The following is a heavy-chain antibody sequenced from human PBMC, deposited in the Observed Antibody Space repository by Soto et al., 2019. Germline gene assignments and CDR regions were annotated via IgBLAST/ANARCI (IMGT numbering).Heavy chain of an antibody. V-gene: IGHV1-3*01. CDR2: INAGNGNT. D-gene: IGHD3-3*01. CDR3: ARDYDFWSGYYYNWFDP. CDR1: GYTFTSYA. J-gene: IGHJ5*02. Sequence: ASVKVSCKASGYTFTSYAMHWVRRAPGQRLEWMGWINAGNGNTKYSQKFQGRVTITRDTSASTAYMELSSLRSEDTAVYYCARDYDFWSGYYYNWFDPWGQGTLVTVSS.